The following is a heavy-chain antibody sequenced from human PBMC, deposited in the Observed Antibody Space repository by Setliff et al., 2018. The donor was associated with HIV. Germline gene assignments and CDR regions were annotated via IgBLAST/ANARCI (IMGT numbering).Heavy chain of an antibody. Sequence: ASVKVSCKASGYTFTTYVVHWVRQAPGQRLEWMGWINVGSGNTKYSQKFQGRVTITRDTSASTAYMELSSLRSDDTAVYYCGRVTRGGIFGYANGLPDAFDTWGQGTMVTVSS. CDR2: INVGSGNT. CDR3: GRVTRGGIFGYANGLPDAFDT. D-gene: IGHD3-3*01. J-gene: IGHJ3*02. CDR1: GYTFTTYV. V-gene: IGHV1-3*01.